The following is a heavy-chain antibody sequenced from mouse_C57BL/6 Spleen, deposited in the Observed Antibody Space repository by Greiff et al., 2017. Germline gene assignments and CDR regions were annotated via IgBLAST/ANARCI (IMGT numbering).Heavy chain of an antibody. CDR1: EYEFPSHD. CDR2: INSDGGST. Sequence: EVQGVESGGGLVQPGESLKLSCESNEYEFPSHDMSWVRKTPEKRLELVAAINSDGGSTYYPDTMERRFIISRDNTKKTLYLQMSSLRPEDTALYYCARHEGNWDEAWFAYWGQGTLVTVSA. D-gene: IGHD4-1*01. J-gene: IGHJ3*01. V-gene: IGHV5-2*01. CDR3: ARHEGNWDEAWFAY.